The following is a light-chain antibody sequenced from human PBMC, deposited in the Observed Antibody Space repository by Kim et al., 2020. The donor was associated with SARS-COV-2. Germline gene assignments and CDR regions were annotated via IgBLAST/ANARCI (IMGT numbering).Light chain of an antibody. CDR2: QDS. J-gene: IGLJ2*01. CDR1: KLGDKY. Sequence: PGQPASITCSGDKLGDKYACWYQQKPGQSPVLVIYQDSKRPSGIPERFSGSNSGNTATLTISGTQAMDEADYYCQAWDSSTEDVVFGGGTQLTVL. V-gene: IGLV3-1*01. CDR3: QAWDSSTEDVV.